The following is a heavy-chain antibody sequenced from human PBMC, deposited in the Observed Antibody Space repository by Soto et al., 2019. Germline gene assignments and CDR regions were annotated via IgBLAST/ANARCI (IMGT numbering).Heavy chain of an antibody. CDR3: ASPRRPRVRGVRRYYYGMDV. CDR2: IIPIFGTA. CDR1: GGTFSSYA. Sequence: QVQLVQSGAEVKKPGSSVKVSCKASGGTFSSYAISWVRQAPGQGLEWMGGIIPIFGTANYAQKFQGRVTITADESTSTAYMELSSLRSEDTGVYYCASPRRPRVRGVRRYYYGMDVWGQGTTVTVSS. D-gene: IGHD3-10*01. V-gene: IGHV1-69*01. J-gene: IGHJ6*02.